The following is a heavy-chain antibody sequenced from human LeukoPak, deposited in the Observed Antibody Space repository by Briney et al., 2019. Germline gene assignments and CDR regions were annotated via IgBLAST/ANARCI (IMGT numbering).Heavy chain of an antibody. CDR3: ARDLGLELLRY. CDR1: GGTFSSYA. J-gene: IGHJ4*02. CDR2: IIPIFGTA. V-gene: IGHV1-69*01. D-gene: IGHD1-7*01. Sequence: GASVKVSCKASGGTFSSYAISWVRQAPGQGLEWMGGIIPIFGTANYAQKFQGRVTITADESTSTAHMELSSLRSEDTAVYYCARDLGLELLRYWGQGTLVTVSS.